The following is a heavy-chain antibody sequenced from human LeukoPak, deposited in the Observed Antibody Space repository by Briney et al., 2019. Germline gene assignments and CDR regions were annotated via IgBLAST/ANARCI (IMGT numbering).Heavy chain of an antibody. CDR3: AKGPTRGY. CDR1: GFTLSNSA. J-gene: IGHJ4*02. V-gene: IGHV3-23*01. Sequence: GGSLGLSCAASGFTLSNSAMTWVRQAPGKGLEWVSVISGSGSSDTYYADSVRGRFTISRDSSKNTLYLQMNSLRAEDTAIYYCAKGPTRGYWGQGTLVTVSS. CDR2: ISGSGSSDT. D-gene: IGHD1-26*01.